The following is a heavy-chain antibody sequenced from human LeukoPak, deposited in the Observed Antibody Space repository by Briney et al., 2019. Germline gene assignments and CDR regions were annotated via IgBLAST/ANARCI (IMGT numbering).Heavy chain of an antibody. CDR3: ARGPPTVTIFGVVHAYYYYYYMDV. CDR1: GGSFSGYY. V-gene: IGHV4-59*10. J-gene: IGHJ6*03. Sequence: PSETLSLTCAVYGGSFSGYYWSWIRQPAGKGLEWIGRIYTSGSTNYNPSLKSRVTISVDTSKNQFSLKLSSVTAADTAVYYCARGPPTVTIFGVVHAYYYYYYMDVWGKGTTVTVSS. D-gene: IGHD3-3*01. CDR2: IYTSGST.